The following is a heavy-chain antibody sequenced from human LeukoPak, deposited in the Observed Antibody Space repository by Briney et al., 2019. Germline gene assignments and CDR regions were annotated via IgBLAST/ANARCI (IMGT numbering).Heavy chain of an antibody. J-gene: IGHJ4*02. CDR1: GYIFTNYG. CDR3: ARGSETVSSDY. V-gene: IGHV1-2*02. CDR2: INPNSGGT. D-gene: IGHD4-17*01. Sequence: ASVKVSCKASGYIFTNYGISWLRQAPGQGLEWMGWINPNSGGTNYAQKFQGRVTMTRDTSISTAYMELSRLRSDDTAVYYCARGSETVSSDYWGQGTLVTVSS.